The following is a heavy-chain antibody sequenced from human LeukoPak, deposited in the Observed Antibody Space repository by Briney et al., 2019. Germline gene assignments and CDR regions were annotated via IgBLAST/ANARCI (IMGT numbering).Heavy chain of an antibody. CDR2: ISYDGSNK. Sequence: GGSPRLSCAASGFTFSSYAMHWGRQAPGKGLEWVAVISYDGSNKYYADSVKGRFTISRDNSKNTLYLQMNSLRAEDTAVYYCAREDPSIAAAHFDYWGQGTLVTVSS. V-gene: IGHV3-30-3*01. CDR1: GFTFSSYA. D-gene: IGHD6-13*01. J-gene: IGHJ4*02. CDR3: AREDPSIAAAHFDY.